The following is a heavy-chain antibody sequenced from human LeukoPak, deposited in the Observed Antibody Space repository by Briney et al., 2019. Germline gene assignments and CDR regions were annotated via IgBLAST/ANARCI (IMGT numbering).Heavy chain of an antibody. Sequence: GGSLRLSCAASGFPFSSYAKSWVRQARGKGLEWVPVISGSSGTTNYADSVRGRFTISRDYSKNTLYLQMNSLRAEDTAVYYCATDFAAMIGYYFDHWGQGTLVTVSS. CDR1: GFPFSSYA. D-gene: IGHD5-18*01. V-gene: IGHV3-23*01. J-gene: IGHJ4*02. CDR2: ISGSSGTT. CDR3: ATDFAAMIGYYFDH.